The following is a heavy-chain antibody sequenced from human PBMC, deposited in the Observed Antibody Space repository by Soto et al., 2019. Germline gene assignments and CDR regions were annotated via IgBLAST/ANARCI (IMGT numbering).Heavy chain of an antibody. CDR1: GGSITSGAYY. J-gene: IGHJ4*03. CDR3: ARRPYDSSALRSFDS. V-gene: IGHV4-31*03. CDR2: IYYSGSP. Sequence: TLSLPCTFPGGSITSGAYYWSWLRQHPGKGLEWLGYIYYSGSPYYNPSLKSRVTIQVDKPRNQCSLKLSPLTAGDTAVFYCARRPYDSSALRSFDSWGQGTLVTVSS. D-gene: IGHD3-22*01.